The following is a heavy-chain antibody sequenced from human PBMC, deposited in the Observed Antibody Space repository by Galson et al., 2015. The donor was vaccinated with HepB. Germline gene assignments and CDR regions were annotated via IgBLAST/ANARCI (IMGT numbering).Heavy chain of an antibody. CDR1: GGTFSSYA. D-gene: IGHD2-2*01. Sequence: SVKVSCKASGGTFSSYAISWVRQAPGQGLEWMGGIIPIFGTANYAQKFQGRVTITADESTSTAYMELSSLRSEDTAVYYCHVYQLLLKKADYWGQGTLVTVSS. CDR2: IIPIFGTA. J-gene: IGHJ4*02. CDR3: HVYQLLLKKADY. V-gene: IGHV1-69*13.